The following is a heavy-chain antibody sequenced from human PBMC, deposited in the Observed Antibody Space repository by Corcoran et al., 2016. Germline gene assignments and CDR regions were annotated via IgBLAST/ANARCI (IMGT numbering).Heavy chain of an antibody. CDR2: ISSSSSTI. CDR3: ARGGQLWPLAY. CDR1: GFTFSSYS. J-gene: IGHJ4*02. V-gene: IGHV3-48*04. D-gene: IGHD5-18*01. Sequence: EVQLVESGGGLVQPGGSLRLSCAASGFTFSSYSMNWVRQAPGKGLEWVSYISSSSSTIYYADSVKGRFTISRDNAKNSLYLQMNSRRAEDTAVYYCARGGQLWPLAYWGQGTLVTVSS.